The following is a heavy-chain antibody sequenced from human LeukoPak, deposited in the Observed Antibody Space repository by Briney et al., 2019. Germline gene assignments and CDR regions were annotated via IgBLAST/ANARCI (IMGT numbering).Heavy chain of an antibody. CDR3: ARRGAYYYDSSGYSSDAFDI. D-gene: IGHD3-22*01. J-gene: IGHJ3*02. V-gene: IGHV1-2*02. CDR1: GYTFTGYY. Sequence: ASVKVSCKASGYTFTGYYMHWVRQAPGQGLEWMGWINPNSGGTNYAQKFQGRVTMTRDTSISTAYMELSRLRSDDTAVYYCARRGAYYYDSSGYSSDAFDIWGQGTMVTVSS. CDR2: INPNSGGT.